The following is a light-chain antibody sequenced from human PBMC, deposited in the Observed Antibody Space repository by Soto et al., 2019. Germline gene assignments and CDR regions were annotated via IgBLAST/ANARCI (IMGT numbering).Light chain of an antibody. Sequence: DIQMTQSPSSVSASVGDTINITCRASQDIKKWLAWYQQKPGKAPKVLIYAASNLESGISSRFSGSGAGTEFSLTISSLQTDYCATAVDHQASSCPYTFGPGTKVDI. CDR3: HQASSCPYT. V-gene: IGKV1-12*01. J-gene: IGKJ3*01. CDR2: AAS. CDR1: QDIKKW.